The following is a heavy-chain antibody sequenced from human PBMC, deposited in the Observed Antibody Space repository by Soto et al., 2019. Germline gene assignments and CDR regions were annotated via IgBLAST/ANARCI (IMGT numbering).Heavy chain of an antibody. CDR3: ARSGLHGLHYFDH. J-gene: IGHJ4*01. Sequence: PGECRTISCKGSGYICNRHWIACVRQMPGKGLEWMGIIYPCDSETRYSPSFQGHVTISVDKSISAAYLHLGSLTASGTAVYYRARSGLHGLHYFDHSGHGNQLTLSS. D-gene: IGHD3-3*01. CDR1: GYICNRHW. CDR2: IYPCDSET. V-gene: IGHV5-51*01.